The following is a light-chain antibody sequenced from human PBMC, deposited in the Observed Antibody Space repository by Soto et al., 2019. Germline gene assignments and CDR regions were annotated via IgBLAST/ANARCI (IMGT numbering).Light chain of an antibody. CDR3: QQYYSYPVT. CDR1: QGISSY. Sequence: AIRMTQSPSSFSASTGDRVTITCRASQGISSYLAWYQQKPGKAPKLLIYAASTLQSGVPSRFSGSGSGTDFTLTISSLKSDDFATYYCQQYYSYPVTFGQGTKVEIK. V-gene: IGKV1-8*01. J-gene: IGKJ1*01. CDR2: AAS.